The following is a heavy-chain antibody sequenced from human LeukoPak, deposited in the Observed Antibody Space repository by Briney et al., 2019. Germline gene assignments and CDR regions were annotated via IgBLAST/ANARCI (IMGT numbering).Heavy chain of an antibody. Sequence: SETLSLTCSVSGGSISTPDYYWNWIRQPPGKGLEWIGRISYTGSTYYNPSLRSRVTMSVDTSKNQFSLELGSLTAADTAVYYCARRAITAAGTFDPWGQGTLVTVSS. CDR3: ARRAITAAGTFDP. V-gene: IGHV4-39*01. CDR2: ISYTGST. J-gene: IGHJ5*02. CDR1: GGSISTPDYY. D-gene: IGHD6-13*01.